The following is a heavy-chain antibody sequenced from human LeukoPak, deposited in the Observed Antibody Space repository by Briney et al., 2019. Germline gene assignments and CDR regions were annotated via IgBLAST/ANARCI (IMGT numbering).Heavy chain of an antibody. V-gene: IGHV1-69*05. CDR2: IIPIFGTA. J-gene: IGHJ3*02. D-gene: IGHD3-10*01. CDR3: ARGRYYYGSGSYYNVDHDACDI. Sequence: SVKVSCKASGGTFSSYAISWVRQAPGQGLEWMGGIIPIFGTANYAQKFQGRVTITTDESTSTAYMELSSLRSEDTAVYYCARGRYYYGSGSYYNVDHDACDICGQGTMVTVSS. CDR1: GGTFSSYA.